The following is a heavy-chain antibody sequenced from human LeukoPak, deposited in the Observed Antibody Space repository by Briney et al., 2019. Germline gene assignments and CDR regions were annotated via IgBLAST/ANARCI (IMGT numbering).Heavy chain of an antibody. J-gene: IGHJ4*02. CDR2: ISGSGGST. D-gene: IGHD3-22*01. CDR1: GFTFSSYA. Sequence: PGGSLRLSCAASGFTFSSYAMSWVRQAPGKGLEGVSAISGSGGSTYYADSVKGRFTISRDNSKNTLYLQMNRLRAEDTAVYYCAKDDYYDSSGYYLVWDHWGQGTLVTVSS. V-gene: IGHV3-23*01. CDR3: AKDDYYDSSGYYLVWDH.